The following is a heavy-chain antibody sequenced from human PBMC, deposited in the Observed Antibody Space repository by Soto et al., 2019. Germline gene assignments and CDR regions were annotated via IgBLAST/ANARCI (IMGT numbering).Heavy chain of an antibody. CDR1: GYTFTSHG. Sequence: GASVKVSCKASGYTFTSHGISWVRQAPRQGPEWMGWISTYNGNTNYAQKFQDRVTMTTDTSTSTAYMELRSLRSEDTAVYYCAREIITIFGVVIIPEQPYYYYGMDVWGQGTTVTVSS. CDR3: AREIITIFGVVIIPEQPYYYYGMDV. D-gene: IGHD3-3*01. CDR2: ISTYNGNT. V-gene: IGHV1-18*01. J-gene: IGHJ6*02.